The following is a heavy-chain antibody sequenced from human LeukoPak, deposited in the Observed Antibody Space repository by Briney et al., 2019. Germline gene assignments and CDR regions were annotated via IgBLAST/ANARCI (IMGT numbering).Heavy chain of an antibody. V-gene: IGHV3-7*01. Sequence: GGSLRLSCAASVFTFSSYWMTWVRQAPGTGLEWVANIKEDGSEKHYVDSVRGRFTISRDNAKNSLSLQMNSLRAEDTAVYYCARPNGWGLLGLWGQGTLVTVSS. CDR3: ARPNGWGLLGL. CDR1: VFTFSSYW. J-gene: IGHJ4*02. CDR2: IKEDGSEK. D-gene: IGHD1-26*01.